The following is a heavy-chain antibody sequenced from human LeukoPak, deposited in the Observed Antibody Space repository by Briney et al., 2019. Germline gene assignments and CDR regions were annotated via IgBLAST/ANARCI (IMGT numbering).Heavy chain of an antibody. J-gene: IGHJ4*02. D-gene: IGHD6-19*01. CDR1: RFYLSRYS. CDR3: ARDRSGWHLDY. V-gene: IGHV3-23*01. Sequence: GGSLRLSCVGSRFYLSRYSIMWVRQAPGRGLEWVSAISGRGGGTYYADSVKGRFTISRGNSNNTLYLQMNSIRAEDTAVYYCARDRSGWHLDYWGQGTLVTVSS. CDR2: ISGRGGGT.